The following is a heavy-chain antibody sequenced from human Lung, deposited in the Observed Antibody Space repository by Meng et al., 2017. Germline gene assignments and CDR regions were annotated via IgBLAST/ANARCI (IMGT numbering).Heavy chain of an antibody. CDR1: GYDFHDYW. Sequence: QVQCGQSVAEVKTPGALVKASCNAPGYDFHDYWLRWVRRAPGQGLAWMGRINPKSGDTHSAQRFQGRVSMTGDTSISTAYMELSGLRSDDTAMYYCAGDEDISAAGKLFGDYWGQGTLVTVSS. CDR2: INPKSGDT. CDR3: AGDEDISAAGKLFGDY. D-gene: IGHD6-13*01. J-gene: IGHJ4*02. V-gene: IGHV1-2*06.